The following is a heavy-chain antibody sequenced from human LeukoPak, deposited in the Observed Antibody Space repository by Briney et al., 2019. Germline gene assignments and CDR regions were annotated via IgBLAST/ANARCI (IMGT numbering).Heavy chain of an antibody. V-gene: IGHV4-39*01. Sequence: KPSETLSLTCTVSGGSISSSSYYWGWIRQPPGKGLEWIGSIYYSGSTYYNPSLKSRVTISVDTSKNQFSLKLSSVTAADTAAYYCARQAASPGQRDYWGQGTLVTL. J-gene: IGHJ4*02. CDR2: IYYSGST. CDR3: ARQAASPGQRDY. CDR1: GGSISSSSYY.